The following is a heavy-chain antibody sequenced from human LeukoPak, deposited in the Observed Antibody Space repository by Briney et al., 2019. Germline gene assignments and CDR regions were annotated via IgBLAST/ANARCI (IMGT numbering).Heavy chain of an antibody. J-gene: IGHJ4*02. V-gene: IGHV3-64*01. CDR2: ISSNGGST. D-gene: IGHD2-21*02. Sequence: GGSLRLSCAASGFTFSSYAMHWVRQAPGKGLEYVSAISSNGGSTYYANSVKGRFTISRDNSKNTLYLQMGSLRAEDMAVYYCARVAAYCGGDCYSDLQGYFDYWGQGTLVTVSS. CDR1: GFTFSSYA. CDR3: ARVAAYCGGDCYSDLQGYFDY.